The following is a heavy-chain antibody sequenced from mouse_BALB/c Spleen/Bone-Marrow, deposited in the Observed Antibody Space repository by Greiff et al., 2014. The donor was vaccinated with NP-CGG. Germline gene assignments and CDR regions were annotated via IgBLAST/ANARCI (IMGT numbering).Heavy chain of an antibody. CDR1: GFNIKDTY. D-gene: IGHD1-1*01. Sequence: VQLKQSGAELVKPGASVKLSCTASGFNIKDTYMHWVKQRPEQGLEWIGRIDPANGNTKYDPKFQGKATITADTSSNTAYLQLSSLTSEDTAVYYCAYGSSYDCFDYWGQGTTLTVSS. V-gene: IGHV14-3*02. CDR2: IDPANGNT. CDR3: AYGSSYDCFDY. J-gene: IGHJ2*01.